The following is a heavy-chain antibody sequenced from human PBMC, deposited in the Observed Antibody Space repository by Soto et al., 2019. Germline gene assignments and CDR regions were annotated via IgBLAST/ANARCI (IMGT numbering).Heavy chain of an antibody. J-gene: IGHJ4*02. CDR3: ARLDYGDYFDY. V-gene: IGHV4-39*07. Sequence: SETLSLTCTASGASISSSGYYWAWMRPPPGKGPGWIGSSHYTGTTNYNPSLKTRVTISVDTSKNQFSLKLSSVTAADTAVYYCARLDYGDYFDYWGQGTLVTVSS. D-gene: IGHD4-17*01. CDR2: SHYTGTT. CDR1: GASISSSGYY.